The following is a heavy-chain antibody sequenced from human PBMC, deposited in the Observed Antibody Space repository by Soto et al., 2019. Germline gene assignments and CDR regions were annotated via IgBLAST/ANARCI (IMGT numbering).Heavy chain of an antibody. CDR2: IYYTGNT. V-gene: IGHV4-31*02. D-gene: IGHD3-22*01. J-gene: IGHJ3*02. CDR3: ARDRIYYDSSGYYPRRAFDI. CDR1: GDSISNGVNY. Sequence: SETLSLTWIVSGDSISNGVNYWIWIRQHPGKVLEWIGYIYYTGNTHYNPSLKSRLILSIDTSENHFSLTLFSVTAADTAVYYCARDRIYYDSSGYYPRRAFDIWGQGTTVTVSS.